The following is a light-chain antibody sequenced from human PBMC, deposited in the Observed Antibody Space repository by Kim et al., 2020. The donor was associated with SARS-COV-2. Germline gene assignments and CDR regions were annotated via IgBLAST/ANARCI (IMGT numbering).Light chain of an antibody. CDR1: KVIGNL. Sequence: ASQRDRVDSACQCSKVIGNLLAWYQQRPGKAPNLLSYTASTLRREVPSRFIGSGSGTEFTLTITILQPEDFATYYCQLLNSYPRTFGQVTKVDIK. CDR3: QLLNSYPRT. V-gene: IGKV1-9*01. J-gene: IGKJ1*01. CDR2: TAS.